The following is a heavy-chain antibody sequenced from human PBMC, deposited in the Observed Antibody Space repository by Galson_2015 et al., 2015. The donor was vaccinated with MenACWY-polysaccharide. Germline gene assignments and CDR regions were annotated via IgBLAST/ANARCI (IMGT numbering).Heavy chain of an antibody. J-gene: IGHJ3*02. D-gene: IGHD3-10*02. CDR3: AREGSRIVFHAFDT. V-gene: IGHV3-33*01. CDR1: TFTFRGSG. Sequence: SLRLSCAASTFTFRGSGMHWVRQAPGKGLEWVAVIQYDAVYKQYLDSVKGRFSISRDNSKNTLYLEMSNLRAEETALYYCAREGSRIVFHAFDTWGQGTMVIVSS. CDR2: IQYDAVYK.